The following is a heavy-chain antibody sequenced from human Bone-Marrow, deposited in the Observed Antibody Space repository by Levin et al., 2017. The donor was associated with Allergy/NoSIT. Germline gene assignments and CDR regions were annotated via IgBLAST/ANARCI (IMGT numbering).Heavy chain of an antibody. J-gene: IGHJ6*02. CDR1: GGAITGYY. CDR3: ARASGTEPGRHYYYYKGLDV. V-gene: IGHV4-4*07. D-gene: IGHD1-1*01. Sequence: SETLSLTCTVSGGAITGYYWTWLRQSAGKGLEWIGRLFPSGSPTYNPSLRSRVSLSLASSKNQFSLKLSSVTAADTAVYYCARASGTEPGRHYYYYKGLDVWGQGTTVTVSS. CDR2: LFPSGSP.